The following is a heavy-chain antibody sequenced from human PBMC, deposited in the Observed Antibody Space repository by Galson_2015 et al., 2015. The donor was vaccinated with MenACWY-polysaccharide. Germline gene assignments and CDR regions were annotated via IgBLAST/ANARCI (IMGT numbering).Heavy chain of an antibody. Sequence: SLRLSCAASGFTFSSYAMSWVRQAPGKGLEWVSAISGSGGSTYYADSVKGRFTISRDNSKNTLYLQMNSLRAEDTAVYYCAKCSGIAARPRFAFEIWGQGTMVTVSS. CDR3: AKCSGIAARPRFAFEI. V-gene: IGHV3-23*01. CDR1: GFTFSSYA. D-gene: IGHD6-6*01. CDR2: ISGSGGST. J-gene: IGHJ3*02.